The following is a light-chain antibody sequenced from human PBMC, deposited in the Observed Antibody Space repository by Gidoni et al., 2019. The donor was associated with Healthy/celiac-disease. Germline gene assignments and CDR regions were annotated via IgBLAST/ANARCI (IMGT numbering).Light chain of an antibody. J-gene: IGKJ1*01. V-gene: IGKV1-39*01. CDR3: QQSYSTPPAT. CDR1: QSISSY. Sequence: DSQMTQSPSSLSASVGDRGTITCRASQSISSYLNWYQQKPGKAPKLLIYAASSLQSAAPSRFSGSGCGTDFTLTISSLQPEDFATDDCQQSYSTPPATFGQGTKVEIK. CDR2: AAS.